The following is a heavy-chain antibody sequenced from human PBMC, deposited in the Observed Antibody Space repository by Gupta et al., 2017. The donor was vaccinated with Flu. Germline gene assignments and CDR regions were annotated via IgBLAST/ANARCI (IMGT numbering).Heavy chain of an antibody. CDR3: TTGSNRGGWYPTRPFDY. CDR1: GFTFSNAW. Sequence: EVQLVESGGGLVKPGGSLRLSCAASGFTFSNAWLRWVRQAPGTGLEWVGRIKSKTDGGTTDYAAPVKGRFTISRDDSKNTLYLQMNSLKTEDTAVYYCTTGSNRGGWYPTRPFDYWGQGTLVTVSS. V-gene: IGHV3-15*01. D-gene: IGHD6-19*01. CDR2: IKSKTDGGTT. J-gene: IGHJ4*02.